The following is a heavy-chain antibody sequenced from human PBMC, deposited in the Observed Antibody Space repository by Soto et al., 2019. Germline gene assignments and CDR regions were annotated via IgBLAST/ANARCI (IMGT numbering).Heavy chain of an antibody. Sequence: QVQLVQSGAEVKKPGSSMKVSCKASGGTFTRYTISWVRQAPGQGLEWMGRIIPILGIANYAQNFKGRVTITADKSTRTAYMELSSLRSEDTAVYYCARTIYYDTLTVERPSYYFDYWGQGTLVTVSS. CDR2: IIPILGIA. J-gene: IGHJ4*02. V-gene: IGHV1-69*02. CDR3: ARTIYYDTLTVERPSYYFDY. CDR1: GGTFTRYT. D-gene: IGHD3-9*01.